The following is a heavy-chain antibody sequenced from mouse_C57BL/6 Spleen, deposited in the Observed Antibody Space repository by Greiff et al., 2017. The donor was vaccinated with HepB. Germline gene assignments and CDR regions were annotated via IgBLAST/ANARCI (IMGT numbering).Heavy chain of an antibody. V-gene: IGHV5-17*01. D-gene: IGHD1-1*02. CDR1: GFTFSDYG. CDR2: ISSGSSTI. Sequence: EVQLVESGGGLVKPGGSLKLSCAASGFTFSDYGMHWVRQAPEKGLEWVAYISSGSSTIYYADTVKGRFTISRDNAKNTLFLQMTSLRSEDTAMCYCARGGRYFDAMDYWGQGTSVTVSS. CDR3: ARGGRYFDAMDY. J-gene: IGHJ4*01.